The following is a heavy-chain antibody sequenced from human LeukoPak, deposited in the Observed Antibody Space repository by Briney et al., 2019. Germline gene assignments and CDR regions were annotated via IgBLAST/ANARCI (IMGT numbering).Heavy chain of an antibody. J-gene: IGHJ4*02. Sequence: PGGSLRLSCAASGFTFISYWMNWARQASGKGLEWVASINHNGNVNYYVDSVKGRFTISRDNSKNTLYLQMNSLRTEDTALYYCAKEVESYSRSYGVYFDDWGQGTLVTVSS. CDR1: GFTFISYW. CDR2: INHNGNVN. D-gene: IGHD1-26*01. CDR3: AKEVESYSRSYGVYFDD. V-gene: IGHV3-7*01.